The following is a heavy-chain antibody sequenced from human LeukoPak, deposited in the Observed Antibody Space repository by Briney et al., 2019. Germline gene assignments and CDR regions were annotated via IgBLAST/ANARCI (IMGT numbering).Heavy chain of an antibody. V-gene: IGHV3-48*03. D-gene: IGHD3-10*01. CDR2: ISRSGSTI. CDR1: GFTLSRYE. CDR3: ASHSGVRGDMLLGY. Sequence: GGSLRLSCAASGFTLSRYEVNWVRQAPGKGLEWVSYISRSGSTIFYADSVKGRFTISRDNAKNSLYLQMNSLRAEDTALYYCASHSGVRGDMLLGYWGQGTLVTVSS. J-gene: IGHJ4*02.